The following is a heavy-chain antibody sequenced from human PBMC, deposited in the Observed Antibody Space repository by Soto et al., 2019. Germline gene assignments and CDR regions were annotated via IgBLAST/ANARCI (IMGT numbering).Heavy chain of an antibody. V-gene: IGHV4-30-4*01. J-gene: IGHJ4*02. CDR3: ARDDTWSGYYVLSAPRVDY. D-gene: IGHD3-3*01. Sequence: ASETLSLTCTVSGGSISSGDYYWSWIRQPPGKGLEWIGYIYYSGSTYYNPSLKSRVTISVDTSKNQFSLKLSSVTAADTAVYYCARDDTWSGYYVLSAPRVDYWGQGTLVTVSS. CDR2: IYYSGST. CDR1: GGSISSGDYY.